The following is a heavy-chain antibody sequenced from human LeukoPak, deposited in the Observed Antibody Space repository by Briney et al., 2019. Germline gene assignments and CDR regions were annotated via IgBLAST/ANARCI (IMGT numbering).Heavy chain of an antibody. CDR1: GGSISSGSYY. CDR3: ARDVGSAAGAPFDY. D-gene: IGHD2-2*03. J-gene: IGHJ4*02. Sequence: SETLSLTCTVSGGSISSGSYYWSWIRQPAGKGLEWVGRIYTSGSTNYNPSLKSRVHISVDTSKNQFSLKLSSVTAADTAVYYCARDVGSAAGAPFDYWGQGTLVTVSS. CDR2: IYTSGST. V-gene: IGHV4-61*02.